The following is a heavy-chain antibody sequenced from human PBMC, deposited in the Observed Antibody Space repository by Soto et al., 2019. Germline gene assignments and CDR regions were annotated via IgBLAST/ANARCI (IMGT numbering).Heavy chain of an antibody. Sequence: QVQLQESGPGLVKPSQTLSLTCTVSGGSISSGDYYWSWIRQPPGKGLEWIGYIYYSGSTYYNPSLKSRVTISVDTSKNQFSLQLSSVTAADTAVYYCARGGSNDYGALGGAFDIWGQGTMVTVSS. D-gene: IGHD4-17*01. CDR2: IYYSGST. CDR1: GGSISSGDYY. V-gene: IGHV4-30-4*01. CDR3: ARGGSNDYGALGGAFDI. J-gene: IGHJ3*02.